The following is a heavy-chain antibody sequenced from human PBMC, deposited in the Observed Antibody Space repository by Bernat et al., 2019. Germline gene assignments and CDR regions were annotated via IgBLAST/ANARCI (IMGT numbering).Heavy chain of an antibody. J-gene: IGHJ3*02. CDR2: IWYDGSNR. CDR3: ARDGGYSGYDYAFDI. V-gene: IGHV3-33*01. D-gene: IGHD5-12*01. Sequence: QVQLVESGGGVVQPGRSLRLSCAASGFTFSSYGMHWVRQAPGKGLEWVAVIWYDGSNRCYADSVNCLFTISRNNSKNTLYLQMNSLRAVGTAVYYCARDGGYSGYDYAFDIWGQGTMVTVSS. CDR1: GFTFSSYG.